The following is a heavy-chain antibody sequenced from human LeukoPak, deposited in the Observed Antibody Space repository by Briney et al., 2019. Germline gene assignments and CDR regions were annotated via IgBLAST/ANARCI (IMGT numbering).Heavy chain of an antibody. V-gene: IGHV4-4*07. J-gene: IGHJ4*02. CDR3: ARDLGGVVVVAASYFDY. Sequence: SETLSLTCTVSGGSISSYYWSWIRQPAGKGLEWIGRIYTSGSTNYNPSLKSRVTMSVDTSKNQFSLKLSSVTAADTAVYYCARDLGGVVVVAASYFDYWGQGTLVTASS. D-gene: IGHD2-15*01. CDR1: GGSISSYY. CDR2: IYTSGST.